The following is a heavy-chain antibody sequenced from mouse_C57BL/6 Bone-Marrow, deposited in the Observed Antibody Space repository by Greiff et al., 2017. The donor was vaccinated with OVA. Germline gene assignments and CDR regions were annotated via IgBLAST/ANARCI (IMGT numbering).Heavy chain of an antibody. V-gene: IGHV1-69*01. CDR1: GYTFTSYW. CDR3: ARGHYDLFDY. J-gene: IGHJ2*01. Sequence: QVQLQQPGAELVMPGASVKLSCKASGYTFTSYWMPWVKQRPGQGLEWIGEIDPFDSYTNYNQKFKGKSTLTVDKSSSTAYMQLSSLTSEDSAVDYCARGHYDLFDYWGQGTTLTVSS. CDR2: IDPFDSYT. D-gene: IGHD2-4*01.